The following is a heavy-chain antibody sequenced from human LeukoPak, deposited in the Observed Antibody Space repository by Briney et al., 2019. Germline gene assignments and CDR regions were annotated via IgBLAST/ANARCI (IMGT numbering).Heavy chain of an antibody. Sequence: GGSLRLSCAASGFTFKMYAMSWVRQAPGKGLEWVSSISRTGSDTYYADSVKGRFSISRDNSKNTLYLQMNSLRAEDTAVYYCAKDGGYSGYEDYYFDYWGQGTLVTVSS. CDR1: GFTFKMYA. CDR2: ISRTGSDT. D-gene: IGHD5-12*01. CDR3: AKDGGYSGYEDYYFDY. J-gene: IGHJ4*02. V-gene: IGHV3-23*01.